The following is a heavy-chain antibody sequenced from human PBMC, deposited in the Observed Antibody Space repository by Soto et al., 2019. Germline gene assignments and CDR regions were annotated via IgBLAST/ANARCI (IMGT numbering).Heavy chain of an antibody. D-gene: IGHD3-22*01. J-gene: IGHJ4*02. Sequence: GASVKFSCKASGGTFSRYTITWVRQAPGQGLEWMGGITPMFGTPNYAQKFQGRVTITADESTSTAYMELSSLRSEDTAMYYCARDGTLYDSSAYYYLYWGQGPLVPVSS. CDR1: GGTFSRYT. CDR2: ITPMFGTP. CDR3: ARDGTLYDSSAYYYLY. V-gene: IGHV1-69*13.